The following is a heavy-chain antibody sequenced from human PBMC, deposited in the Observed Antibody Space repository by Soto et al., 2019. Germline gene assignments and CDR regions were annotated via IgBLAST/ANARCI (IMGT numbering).Heavy chain of an antibody. CDR1: GFTFTSAW. D-gene: IGHD1-26*01. V-gene: IGHV3-15*07. CDR3: TTAERGGSYYSDY. CDR2: IKSKTDGGTV. J-gene: IGHJ4*02. Sequence: EVQLVESGGGLVRPGESLRLSCAASGFTFTSAWINWVRQAPGKGLEWAGRIKSKTDGGTVDYGAPVKGRFTISRDDSKNTGYLQMNSLRNEDTAVYYCTTAERGGSYYSDYWGQGTLVTVSS.